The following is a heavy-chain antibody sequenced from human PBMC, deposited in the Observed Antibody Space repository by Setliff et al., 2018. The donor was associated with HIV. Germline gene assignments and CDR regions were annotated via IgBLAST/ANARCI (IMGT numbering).Heavy chain of an antibody. J-gene: IGHJ4*02. V-gene: IGHV4-4*02. CDR1: GGSISSSNW. D-gene: IGHD4-17*01. CDR2: IYHNGNT. Sequence: PSETLSLTCAVSGGSISSSNWWSWVRQPPGKGLEWIGEIYHNGNTNYSPSLKNRVTMSVDNSKNQFSLMVRSVTAADTAVYYCARDWRAYGVLGSWGQGILVTVSS. CDR3: ARDWRAYGVLGS.